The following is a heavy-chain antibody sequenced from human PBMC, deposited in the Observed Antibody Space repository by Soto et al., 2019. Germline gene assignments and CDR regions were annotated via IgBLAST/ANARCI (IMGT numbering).Heavy chain of an antibody. J-gene: IGHJ4*02. Sequence: PVGSLRLSCAASGFTFSSYGMHWVRQAPGKGLEWVAVISYDGSNKYYADSVKGRFTISRDNSKNTLYLQMNSLRAEDTAVYYCAKGRSSWYGDYWGQGTLVTVSS. CDR1: GFTFSSYG. CDR3: AKGRSSWYGDY. D-gene: IGHD6-13*01. V-gene: IGHV3-30*18. CDR2: ISYDGSNK.